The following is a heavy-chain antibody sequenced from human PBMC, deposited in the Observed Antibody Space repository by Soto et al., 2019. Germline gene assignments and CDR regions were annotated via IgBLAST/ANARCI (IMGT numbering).Heavy chain of an antibody. Sequence: QVQLQESGPGLVKPSETLSLTCTVSGGSISSYYWSWIRQPPGKGLEWIGYIYYSGSTNYNPSLQSRVTISVETSKNQFALKLSSVTAADTAVYYCASSGGLPYYFDYWGQGTLVTVSS. CDR3: ASSGGLPYYFDY. CDR2: IYYSGST. D-gene: IGHD2-15*01. J-gene: IGHJ4*02. CDR1: GGSISSYY. V-gene: IGHV4-59*01.